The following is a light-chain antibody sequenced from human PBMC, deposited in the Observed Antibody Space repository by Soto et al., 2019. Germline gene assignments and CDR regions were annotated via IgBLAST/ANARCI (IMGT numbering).Light chain of an antibody. J-gene: IGKJ5*01. CDR1: QSVSSSY. CDR2: GAS. Sequence: EIVLTHSPGTLSLSPWERATLSCGASQSVSSSYLAWYQQKPGQAPRLLIYGASSRATGIPDRFSGSGSGTDFTLTISRLEPEDFAVYYCQQYGSSPPITFGQGTRLEIK. CDR3: QQYGSSPPIT. V-gene: IGKV3-20*01.